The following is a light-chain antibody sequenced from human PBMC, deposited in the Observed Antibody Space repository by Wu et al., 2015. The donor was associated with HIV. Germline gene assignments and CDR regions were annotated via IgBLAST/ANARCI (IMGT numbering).Light chain of an antibody. CDR3: QQRFTWPLT. CDR1: QSVSSN. Sequence: EIVMTQSPATLSVSPGERATLSCRASQSVSSNLAWYQHKPGQAPRLLIYGASTRATGIPARFSGSGSGTEFTLTISSLESEDFAIYYCQQRFTWPLTFGQGTRLEIK. CDR2: GAS. V-gene: IGKV3-15*01. J-gene: IGKJ5*01.